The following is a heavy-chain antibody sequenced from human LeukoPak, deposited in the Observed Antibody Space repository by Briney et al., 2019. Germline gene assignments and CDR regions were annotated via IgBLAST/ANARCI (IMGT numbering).Heavy chain of an antibody. CDR3: AKGSWSSSSWYGGYFDY. CDR1: GFTFSSYA. J-gene: IGHJ4*02. D-gene: IGHD6-13*01. Sequence: GGSLRLSCAASGFTFSSYAMSWVRQAPGKGLEWVSAISDSGGSTYYADPVKGRFTISRDNSKNTLYLQMNSLRAEDTAVYYCAKGSWSSSSWYGGYFDYWGQGTLVTVSS. V-gene: IGHV3-23*01. CDR2: ISDSGGST.